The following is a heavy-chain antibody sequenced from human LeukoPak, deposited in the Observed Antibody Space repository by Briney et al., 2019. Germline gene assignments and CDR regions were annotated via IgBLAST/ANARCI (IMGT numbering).Heavy chain of an antibody. CDR2: ISSSSSYI. Sequence: GGSLRLSCAASGFTFSSYSMNWVRQAPGKGLEWVSSISSSSSYIYYADSVKGRFTISRDTAKNSLYLQMNSLRAEDTAVYYCARGEGYCSSTSFYTPDYWGQGTLVTVSS. CDR1: GFTFSSYS. CDR3: ARGEGYCSSTSFYTPDY. J-gene: IGHJ4*02. V-gene: IGHV3-21*01. D-gene: IGHD2-2*02.